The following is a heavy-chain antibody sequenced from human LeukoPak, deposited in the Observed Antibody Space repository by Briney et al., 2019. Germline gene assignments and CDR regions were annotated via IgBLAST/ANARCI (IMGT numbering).Heavy chain of an antibody. CDR2: INDSGRRT. V-gene: IGHV3-23*01. D-gene: IGHD5-24*01. Sequence: GGSLRLSCAASGFIFSTYRMSWVRQAPGKGLEWVSLINDSGRRTYYADSVKGRFTVSRDNSKYALYLQMNSLRVEDTAVYYCASSTYNYDYALDVWGQGTTVTVSS. J-gene: IGHJ6*02. CDR3: ASSTYNYDYALDV. CDR1: GFIFSTYR.